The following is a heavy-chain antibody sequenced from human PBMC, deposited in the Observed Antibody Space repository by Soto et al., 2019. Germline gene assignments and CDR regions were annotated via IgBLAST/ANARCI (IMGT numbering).Heavy chain of an antibody. J-gene: IGHJ4*02. CDR3: ARDSGYSPGHHFGY. V-gene: IGHV3-30-3*01. D-gene: IGHD5-18*01. Sequence: QVHLVESGGGVVQPGRSLRLSCTASGFTFSTYSMHWVRQAPGKGLEWVALISYDGTKYYADSVKGRFTISRDNSKNTLYLEMDSLRAEDTAVYYCARDSGYSPGHHFGYWGQGTLVTVPS. CDR2: ISYDGTK. CDR1: GFTFSTYS.